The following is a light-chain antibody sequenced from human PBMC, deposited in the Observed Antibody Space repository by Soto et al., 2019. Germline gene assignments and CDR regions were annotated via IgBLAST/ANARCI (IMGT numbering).Light chain of an antibody. CDR3: HQYSTLPHT. J-gene: IGKJ2*01. CDR2: GIS. V-gene: IGKV3-20*01. CDR1: QSVTNRY. Sequence: ESVLTQSPGTLSLSPGERATLSCRASQSVTNRYFAWYQQRPGQAPRLLIYGISNRATGIPDRFSGSGSGTDFTLTISRLEHEDFVVYYCHQYSTLPHTFGQGTKLEVK.